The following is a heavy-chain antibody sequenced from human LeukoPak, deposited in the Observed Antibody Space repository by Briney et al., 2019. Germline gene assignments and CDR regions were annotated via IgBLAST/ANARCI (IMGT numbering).Heavy chain of an antibody. CDR1: GFTFSGYA. J-gene: IGHJ5*02. D-gene: IGHD3-9*01. Sequence: GGSLRLSCAASGFTFSGYAMSWVRQAPGKGLEWVSAISGSGGSTYYADSVKGRFTISRDNSKNTLYLQMNSLRAEDTAVYYCAKSPLYDILTGYIDLWGQGTLVTVSS. CDR2: ISGSGGST. CDR3: AKSPLYDILTGYIDL. V-gene: IGHV3-23*01.